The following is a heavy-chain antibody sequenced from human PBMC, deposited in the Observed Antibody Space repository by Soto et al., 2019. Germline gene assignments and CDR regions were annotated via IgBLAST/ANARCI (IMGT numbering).Heavy chain of an antibody. CDR1: GFTFSSYG. CDR2: IWYDGSNK. CDR3: ARDDNYYYYGMDV. Sequence: PGGSLRLSCAASGFTFSSYGMHWVRQAPGKGLEWVAVIWYDGSNKYYADSVKGRFTISRDNSKNTLYLQMNSLRAEDTAVYYCARDDNYYYYGMDVWSQGTTVTVSS. V-gene: IGHV3-33*01. D-gene: IGHD3-22*01. J-gene: IGHJ6*02.